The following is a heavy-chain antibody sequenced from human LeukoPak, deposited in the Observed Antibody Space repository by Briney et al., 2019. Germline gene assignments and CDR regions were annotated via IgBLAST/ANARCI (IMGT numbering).Heavy chain of an antibody. D-gene: IGHD1-14*01. CDR2: INSDGSRT. J-gene: IGHJ4*02. CDR1: GFTFSRFW. Sequence: PGGSLRLSCSASGFTFSRFWMHWARQAPGKGLMWVSRINSDGSRTAYADSVKRRFTISRDNAKNTLYLQMNSLRVDDTAVYYCVRVAEITGDYWGQGTLVAVSS. V-gene: IGHV3-74*01. CDR3: VRVAEITGDY.